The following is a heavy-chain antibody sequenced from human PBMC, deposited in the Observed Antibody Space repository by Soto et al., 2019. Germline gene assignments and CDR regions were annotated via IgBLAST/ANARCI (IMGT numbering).Heavy chain of an antibody. J-gene: IGHJ4*02. D-gene: IGHD3-10*01. CDR1: GYTFTNHY. CDR2: INPSGGKT. Sequence: GASVKVSCKASGYTFTNHYIHWVRQGPGQGPEWMGTINPSGGKTDHAQKFKGRVTLTSDTPTSTVYMELRSLRSEDTAIYYCARNEYHYGSGSSYSTLDDWGQGTLVTVSS. V-gene: IGHV1-46*01. CDR3: ARNEYHYGSGSSYSTLDD.